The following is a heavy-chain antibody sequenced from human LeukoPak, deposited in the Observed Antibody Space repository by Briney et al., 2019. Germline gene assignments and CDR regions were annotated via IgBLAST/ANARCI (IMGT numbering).Heavy chain of an antibody. D-gene: IGHD3-10*01. V-gene: IGHV1-2*02. Sequence: GSVKVSCKASGYTFTGYYMHWVRQAPGQGLEWMGWINPNSGGTSYAQKFQGRVTMTRDTSLSTAYMELSRLTSDDMAVFYCAREGPPGDTNPHFDYWGQGTLVTVSS. CDR1: GYTFTGYY. CDR3: AREGPPGDTNPHFDY. CDR2: INPNSGGT. J-gene: IGHJ4*02.